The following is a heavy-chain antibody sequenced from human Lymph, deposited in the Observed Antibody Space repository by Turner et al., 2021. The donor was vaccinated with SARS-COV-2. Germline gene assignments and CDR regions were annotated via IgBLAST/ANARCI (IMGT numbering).Heavy chain of an antibody. CDR1: GGTFSSYA. V-gene: IGHV1-69*10. CDR2: IIPILRKA. CDR3: ARVVGGFGELGYYYYYGMDV. D-gene: IGHD3-10*01. J-gene: IGHJ6*02. Sequence: QVQLVQSGAEVKKPGSSVKVSCKASGGTFSSYAISWVRQAPGQGLGGMGGIIPILRKATYAKKFQGRVTITADKPTSTAYRELSSLRSEDTAVFYWARVVGGFGELGYYYYYGMDVWGQGTTVTVSS.